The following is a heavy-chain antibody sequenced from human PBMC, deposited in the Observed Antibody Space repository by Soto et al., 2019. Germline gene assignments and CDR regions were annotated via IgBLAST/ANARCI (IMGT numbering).Heavy chain of an antibody. D-gene: IGHD2-15*01. CDR1: GFIVSTYN. V-gene: IGHV3-48*01. Sequence: GGSLRLSCAASGFIVSTYNINWVRQAPGQGPEWVAYIGSGSSATMFFADSVKGRFTISRDNAKNSVELQMSSLRAEDSAVYYCVRAECHGCFGFRHWGQGTLVTVSS. J-gene: IGHJ1*01. CDR2: IGSGSSATM. CDR3: VRAECHGCFGFRH.